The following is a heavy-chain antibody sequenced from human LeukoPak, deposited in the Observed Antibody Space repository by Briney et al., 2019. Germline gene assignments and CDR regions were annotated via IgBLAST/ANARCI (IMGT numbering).Heavy chain of an antibody. Sequence: PGGSLRLSCAASGFTFSSYWMHWVRQAPGKGLVWVSRINSDGSSTSYADSVKGRFAISRDNAKNTLYLQMNSLRAEDTAVYYCARDEADGGRRGDYWGQGTLVTVSS. CDR2: INSDGSST. CDR3: ARDEADGGRRGDY. V-gene: IGHV3-74*01. CDR1: GFTFSSYW. D-gene: IGHD4-23*01. J-gene: IGHJ4*02.